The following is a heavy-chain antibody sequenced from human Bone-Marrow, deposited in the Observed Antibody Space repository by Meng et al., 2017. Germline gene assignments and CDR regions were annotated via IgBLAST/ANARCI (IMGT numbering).Heavy chain of an antibody. CDR2: IYYIEST. CDR1: GGSISSGGYY. D-gene: IGHD6-19*01. Sequence: QVQLQESGPGLVKPSQTLSRTCTVSGGSISSGGYYWSWIRQHPGKGLEWIGYIYYIESTYYNPSLKSRVTISVDTSKNQFSLMLSSVTAADTAVYYCARESSSGSYYFDYWGQGTLVTVSS. J-gene: IGHJ4*02. CDR3: ARESSSGSYYFDY. V-gene: IGHV4-31*03.